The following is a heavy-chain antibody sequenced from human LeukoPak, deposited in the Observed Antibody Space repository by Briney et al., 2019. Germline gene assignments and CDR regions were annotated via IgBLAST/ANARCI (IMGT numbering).Heavy chain of an antibody. Sequence: SETLSLTCTVSGGSISSSSYYWGWIRQPPGKGLEWIGSIYYSGSTYYNPSLKSRVTISVDTSKNQFSLKLSSVTAADTAVYYCARANSSSWYWGKLYYYYYYYMDVWGKGTTVTISS. CDR3: ARANSSSWYWGKLYYYYYYYMDV. CDR1: GGSISSSSYY. J-gene: IGHJ6*03. CDR2: IYYSGST. V-gene: IGHV4-39*01. D-gene: IGHD6-13*01.